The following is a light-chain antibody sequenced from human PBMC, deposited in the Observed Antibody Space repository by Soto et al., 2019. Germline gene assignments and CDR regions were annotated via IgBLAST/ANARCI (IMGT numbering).Light chain of an antibody. CDR2: DVR. CDR1: ISDIGGYTY. V-gene: IGLV2-14*01. CDR3: CSYTSRYTYV. Sequence: QSVLTQAASVSGSPGQSISISCTGTISDIGGYTYVSWYQQHPGKAPKVIIYDVRDRPSGVSNRFSGSKSGSTASLTISGLQAEDEADYYCCSYTSRYTYVFGTGTKVTVL. J-gene: IGLJ1*01.